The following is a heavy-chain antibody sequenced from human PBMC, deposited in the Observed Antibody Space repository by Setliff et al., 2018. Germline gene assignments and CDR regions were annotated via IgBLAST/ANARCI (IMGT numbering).Heavy chain of an antibody. V-gene: IGHV3-7*01. CDR2: IKQDGSEK. J-gene: IGHJ4*02. CDR1: EFTFSRYW. CDR3: ARDGGDY. Sequence: LRLSCAASEFTFSRYWMSWVRQAPGKGLEWVANIKQDGSEKYYVDSVKGRFTISRDNAKNSLYLQMNSLRAGDTAVYYCARDGGDYWGQGTLVTVSS.